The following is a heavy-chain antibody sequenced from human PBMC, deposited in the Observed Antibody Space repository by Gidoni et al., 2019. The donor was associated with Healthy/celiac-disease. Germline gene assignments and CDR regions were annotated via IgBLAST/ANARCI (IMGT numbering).Heavy chain of an antibody. CDR1: GFTFSSYA. V-gene: IGHV3-30-3*01. J-gene: IGHJ3*02. D-gene: IGHD3-10*01. CDR2: ISYDGSNK. CDR3: ARDMVRGVIDAFDI. Sequence: QVQLVESGGGVVQPGRSLRLSCAASGFTFSSYAMHWVRQAPGKGLEWVAVISYDGSNKYYADSVKGRFTISRDNSKNTLYLQMNSLRAEDTAVYYCARDMVRGVIDAFDIWGQGTMVTVSS.